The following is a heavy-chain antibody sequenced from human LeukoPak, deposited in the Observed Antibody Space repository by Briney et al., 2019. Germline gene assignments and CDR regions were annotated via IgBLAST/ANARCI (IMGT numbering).Heavy chain of an antibody. J-gene: IGHJ6*04. Sequence: ASVKVSCKASGYTFTSYAMHWVRQAPGQRLEWMGWMNAGNGNTKYSQKFQGRVTITRDTSASTAYMELSSLRSEDTAVYYCAREGILWFGESPYYYYGMDVWGKGTTVTVSS. D-gene: IGHD3-10*01. V-gene: IGHV1-3*01. CDR1: GYTFTSYA. CDR3: AREGILWFGESPYYYYGMDV. CDR2: MNAGNGNT.